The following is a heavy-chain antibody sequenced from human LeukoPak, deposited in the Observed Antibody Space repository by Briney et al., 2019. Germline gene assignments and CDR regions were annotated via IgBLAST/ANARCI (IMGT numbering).Heavy chain of an antibody. V-gene: IGHV4-34*01. CDR2: INHSGST. CDR1: GGSFSGYY. J-gene: IGHJ5*02. Sequence: PSETLSLTCAVYGGSFSGYYWSWIRQPPGKGLEWIGEINHSGSTNYNPSLKSRVTISVDTSKNQFSLKLSSVTAADTAVYYCAREPRGYSYGPRTRNWFDPWGQGTLVTVSS. CDR3: AREPRGYSYGPRTRNWFDP. D-gene: IGHD5-18*01.